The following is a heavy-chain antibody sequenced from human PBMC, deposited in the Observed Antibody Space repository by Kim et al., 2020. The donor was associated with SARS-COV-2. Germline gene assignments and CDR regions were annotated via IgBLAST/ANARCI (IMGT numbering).Heavy chain of an antibody. D-gene: IGHD2-2*02. V-gene: IGHV3-33*01. CDR2: LWDDGSNK. J-gene: IGHJ4*02. CDR1: GFTFSTYG. CDR3: ARGYCGTATCYTGGTYFDY. Sequence: GGSLRLSCAASGFTFSTYGMHWVRQAPGKGLEWVATLWDDGSNKYYPDSVKGRFTVSRDNSKNTLYLQVNSLRAEDTAVYYCARGYCGTATCYTGGTYFDYWGRGTLVTLSS.